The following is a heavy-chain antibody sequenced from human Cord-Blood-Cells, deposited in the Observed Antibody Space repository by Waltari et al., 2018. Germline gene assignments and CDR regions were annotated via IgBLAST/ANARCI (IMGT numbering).Heavy chain of an antibody. CDR3: ARQVGYYDSSGYLYNWFDP. CDR1: GGSISSSSYY. V-gene: IGHV4-39*07. J-gene: IGHJ5*02. D-gene: IGHD3-22*01. Sequence: LQLQESGPGLVKPSETLSLTCTVSGGSISSSSYYWGWIRPPPGQGLEWIGSIDYRGSTYYNPSLKSRVTISVDTSKNQFSLKLSSVTAADTAVYYCARQVGYYDSSGYLYNWFDPWGQGTLVTVSS. CDR2: IDYRGST.